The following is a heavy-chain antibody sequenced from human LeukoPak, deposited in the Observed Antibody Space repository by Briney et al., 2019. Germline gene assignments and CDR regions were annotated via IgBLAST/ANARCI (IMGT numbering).Heavy chain of an antibody. D-gene: IGHD3-10*01. Sequence: ASVKVSCKASGYTFTSYINWVRQATGQGLEWMGWMNPNSGNTGYAQKFQGRVTMTRNTSISTAYMELSSLRAEDTAVYYCARVIAARERAWFGELRLYYYSYIDVWGKGTTVTISS. V-gene: IGHV1-8*01. CDR1: GYTFTSY. J-gene: IGHJ6*03. CDR2: MNPNSGNT. CDR3: ARVIAARERAWFGELRLYYYSYIDV.